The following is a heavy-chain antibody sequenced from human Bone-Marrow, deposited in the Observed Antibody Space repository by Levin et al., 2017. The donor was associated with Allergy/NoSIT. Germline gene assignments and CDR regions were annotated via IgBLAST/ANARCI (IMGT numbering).Heavy chain of an antibody. J-gene: IGHJ4*02. CDR1: GFTFGNAW. Sequence: GGSLRPSCVASGFTFGNAWMNWVRQAPGKGLQWVGRIKGKTDGGTTDYAAPAKGRFTISRDDSKKTLYLQMNSLKTEDTAIYYCTTRSHWGQGTLVTVFS. V-gene: IGHV3-15*01. CDR2: IKGKTDGGTT. CDR3: TTRSH.